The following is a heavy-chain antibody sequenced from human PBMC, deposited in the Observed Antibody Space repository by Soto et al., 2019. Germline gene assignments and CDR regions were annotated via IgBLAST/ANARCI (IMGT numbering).Heavy chain of an antibody. CDR1: GYTFTSYG. CDR2: ISAYNGNT. V-gene: IGHV1-18*01. J-gene: IGHJ4*02. CDR3: ARSLVDCSGGSCYFDY. D-gene: IGHD2-15*01. Sequence: ASVKVSCKASGYTFTSYGISWVRQAPGQGLEGMGWISAYNGNTNYAQKLQGRVTMTTDTSTSTAYMELSGLRSDDTAVYYCARSLVDCSGGSCYFDYWGQGTLVTVSS.